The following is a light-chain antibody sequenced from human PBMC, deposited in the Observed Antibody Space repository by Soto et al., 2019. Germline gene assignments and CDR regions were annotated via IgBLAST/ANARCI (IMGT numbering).Light chain of an antibody. Sequence: QSALTQPASVSGSPGQSITISCTGTSSDVGGYNYVSWYQQHPGKAPKLMIYDVTNRPSGVSNRFSGSKSGNTASLNISGLQAEDEADYYCSSYTSSSTPLVFGGGTKLTVL. CDR1: SSDVGGYNY. J-gene: IGLJ3*02. CDR2: DVT. CDR3: SSYTSSSTPLV. V-gene: IGLV2-14*01.